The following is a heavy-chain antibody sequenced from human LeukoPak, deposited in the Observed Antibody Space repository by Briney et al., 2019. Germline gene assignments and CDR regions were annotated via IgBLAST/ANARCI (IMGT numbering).Heavy chain of an antibody. D-gene: IGHD1-26*01. J-gene: IGHJ5*01. CDR2: MHPDSGST. Sequence: ASVKVSCKASGYTFATYHIHWVRQAPGQGLEWRGWMHPDSGSTNYAQKFQGRVTMTTDTSITTSYMELSGLTSDDTAIYYCARDRGWEHLRAENWFDPWGQGTLVTVS. V-gene: IGHV1-2*02. CDR1: GYTFATYH. CDR3: ARDRGWEHLRAENWFDP.